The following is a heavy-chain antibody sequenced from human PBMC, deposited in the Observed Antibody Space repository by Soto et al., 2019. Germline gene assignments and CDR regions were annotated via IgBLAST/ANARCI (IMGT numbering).Heavy chain of an antibody. CDR2: IIPSVGTG. CDR1: GGNFYGFA. V-gene: IGHV1-69*06. J-gene: IGHJ4*02. Sequence: VASVKVSCKASGGNFYGFAISWVRQAPGQGLEWMGGIIPSVGTGIYAQKFQDTIIISADTSATAVYMELTSLTSEDTAVYYCLRDPDPTKLVSSGGSDHWGQGTLVTVSS. D-gene: IGHD3-16*01. CDR3: LRDPDPTKLVSSGGSDH.